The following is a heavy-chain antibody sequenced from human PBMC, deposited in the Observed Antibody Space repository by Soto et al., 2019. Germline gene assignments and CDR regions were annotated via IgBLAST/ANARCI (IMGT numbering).Heavy chain of an antibody. CDR3: ARTRGGIAAAATAYYYYGMDV. CDR1: GDSVSSNSAA. CDR2: TYYRSKWYN. V-gene: IGHV6-1*01. J-gene: IGHJ6*02. Sequence: SQTLSLPCALSGDSVSSNSAAWNWIRQSPSRGLEGLGRTYYRSKWYNDYAVSVKSRITINPDTSKNQFSLQLNSVTPEDTAVYYCARTRGGIAAAATAYYYYGMDVWGQGTTVTVSS. D-gene: IGHD6-13*01.